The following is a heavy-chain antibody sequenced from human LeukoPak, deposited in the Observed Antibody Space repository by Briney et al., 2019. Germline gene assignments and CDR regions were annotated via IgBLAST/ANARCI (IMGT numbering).Heavy chain of an antibody. CDR1: GFTFSSYA. V-gene: IGHV3-30-3*01. D-gene: IGHD2-21*02. Sequence: GGSLRLSCAASGFTFSSYAMHWVRQAPGKGLEWVAVISYDGSNKYYADSVKGRFSISRDNSKSTLYLQMNNVRVEDTALYYCAKGFAAGVTNWGQGILVTVSS. CDR2: ISYDGSNK. CDR3: AKGFAAGVTN. J-gene: IGHJ4*01.